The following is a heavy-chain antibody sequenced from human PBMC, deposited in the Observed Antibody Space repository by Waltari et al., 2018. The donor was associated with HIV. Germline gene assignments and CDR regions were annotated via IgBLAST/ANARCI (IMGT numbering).Heavy chain of an antibody. J-gene: IGHJ2*01. V-gene: IGHV4-39*01. D-gene: IGHD5-18*01. CDR3: ARVQTGVDTAMVNRYFDL. CDR1: GGSISSSSYY. CDR2: IYYSGST. Sequence: QLQLQESGPGLVTPSETLSLTCTVSGGSISSSSYYWGRIRQPPGKGLEWMGSIYYSGSTYYNPSLKSRVTISVDTSKNQFSLKLSSVTAADTAVYYCARVQTGVDTAMVNRYFDLWGRGTLVTVSS.